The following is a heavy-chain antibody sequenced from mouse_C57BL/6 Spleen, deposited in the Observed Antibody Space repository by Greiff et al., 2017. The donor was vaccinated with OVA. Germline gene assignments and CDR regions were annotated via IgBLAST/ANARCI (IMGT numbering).Heavy chain of an antibody. J-gene: IGHJ2*01. CDR3: ASSYGSSYGTWFDY. CDR1: GYTFPSYW. Sequence: QVQLKQPGAELVRPGSSVKLSCKASGYTFPSYWMHWVKQRPIQGLEWIGNIDPSDSETNYNQKFKDKATLTVDTAASTAYMQLSSLTSEDSAVYYCASSYGSSYGTWFDYWGQGTTLTVSS. D-gene: IGHD1-1*01. V-gene: IGHV1-52*01. CDR2: IDPSDSET.